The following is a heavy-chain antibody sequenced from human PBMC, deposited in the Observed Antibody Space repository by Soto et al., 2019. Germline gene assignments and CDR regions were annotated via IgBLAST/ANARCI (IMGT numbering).Heavy chain of an antibody. V-gene: IGHV3-48*02. Sequence: GGSLRLSCAASGFTFSSYSMNWVRQAPGKGLEWVSYISSSSSTIYYADSVKGRFTISRDNAKNSLYLQMNSLRDEDTAVYYCARESVVVVVAGYYYGMDVWGQGTTVTVSS. CDR3: ARESVVVVVAGYYYGMDV. CDR1: GFTFSSYS. D-gene: IGHD2-15*01. J-gene: IGHJ6*02. CDR2: ISSSSSTI.